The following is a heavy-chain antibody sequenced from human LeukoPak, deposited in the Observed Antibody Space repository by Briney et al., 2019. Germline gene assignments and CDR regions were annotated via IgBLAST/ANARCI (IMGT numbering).Heavy chain of an antibody. Sequence: GGTLRLSCAASGFIFSNYAMTWVRQAPGKGLEWISTISGSDGSTYYADSVKGRFTISRDNSKNTLYLQMNSLRAEDTAVYYCAKDHPNYYDSSGYYHGEYFQHWGQGTLVTVSS. V-gene: IGHV3-23*01. CDR1: GFIFSNYA. J-gene: IGHJ1*01. CDR2: ISGSDGST. CDR3: AKDHPNYYDSSGYYHGEYFQH. D-gene: IGHD3-22*01.